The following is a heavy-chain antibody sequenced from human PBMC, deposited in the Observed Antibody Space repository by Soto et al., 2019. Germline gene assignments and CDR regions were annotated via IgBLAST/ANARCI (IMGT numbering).Heavy chain of an antibody. D-gene: IGHD3-22*01. V-gene: IGHV4-59*01. J-gene: IGHJ4*01. CDR2: IYYSGST. CDR1: GDSMIKYY. Sequence: PSETLSLTCSVSGDSMIKYYWSWIRQPPGKGLEWMGYIYYSGSTSYHPSLKSRLTISVDTSKNLFSLKLSSVTAADTAVYYCARHIKYYHDSRGYYFPRGFESWGPGALVTVSS. CDR3: ARHIKYYHDSRGYYFPRGFES.